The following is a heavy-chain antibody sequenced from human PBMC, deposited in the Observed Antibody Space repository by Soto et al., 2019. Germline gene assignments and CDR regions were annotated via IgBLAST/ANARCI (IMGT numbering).Heavy chain of an antibody. Sequence: EVQLVESGGGLVKPGGSLRLSCAASGFTFSSYSINWVRQAPGKGLEWVSSISSSSDYIFYADSVKGRFTISRDNAKNSAYVHMNRLRAEDTAVYYCAKSPTGDAFDMWGKGTMVTVS. D-gene: IGHD4-4*01. CDR1: GFTFSSYS. J-gene: IGHJ3*02. CDR3: AKSPTGDAFDM. V-gene: IGHV3-21*01. CDR2: ISSSSDYI.